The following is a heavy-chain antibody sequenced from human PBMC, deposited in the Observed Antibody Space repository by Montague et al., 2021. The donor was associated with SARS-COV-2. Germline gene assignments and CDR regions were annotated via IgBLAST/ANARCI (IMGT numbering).Heavy chain of an antibody. V-gene: IGHV3-9*01. J-gene: IGHJ4*02. CDR1: GFIFEDYA. D-gene: IGHD3-22*01. CDR3: AKDAGHISGYYYEGGIDS. CDR2: ISRNSGSI. Sequence: SLRLSCAASGFIFEDYAMHWVRQAPGKGLEWVSGISRNSGSIAYADSVKGRFTISRENAKNSLYLQMSGLRPEDTALYYCAKDAGHISGYYYEGGIDSWGQGTPVAVSS.